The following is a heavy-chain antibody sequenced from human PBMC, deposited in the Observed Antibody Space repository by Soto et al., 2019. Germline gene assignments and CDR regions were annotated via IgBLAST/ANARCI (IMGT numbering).Heavy chain of an antibody. Sequence: QVQLVQSGAEVKKPGASVKVSCKASGYTFTRYDINWVRQATGQGLEWMGWMNPNSGNTGYAQKIQGRVTMTRNTSISTAYVELSSLRSEDPAVYYWARSTNDSGDRHWGHGTLVNVSS. CDR2: MNPNSGNT. D-gene: IGHD4-17*01. CDR1: GYTFTRYD. J-gene: IGHJ4*01. CDR3: ARSTNDSGDRH. V-gene: IGHV1-8*01.